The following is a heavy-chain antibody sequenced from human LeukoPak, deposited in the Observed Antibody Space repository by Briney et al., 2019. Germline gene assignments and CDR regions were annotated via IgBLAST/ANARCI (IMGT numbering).Heavy chain of an antibody. CDR2: ISAYNGNT. CDR1: GYTFTSYG. D-gene: IGHD1-1*01. V-gene: IGHV1-18*01. Sequence: ASVKVSCTASGYTFTSYGISWVRQAPGQGLEWMGWISAYNGNTNYAQKLQGRVTMTTDTSTSTAYMELRSLRSDDTAVYYCARDRKKMNDWGYYYGMDVWGQGTTVTVSS. J-gene: IGHJ6*02. CDR3: ARDRKKMNDWGYYYGMDV.